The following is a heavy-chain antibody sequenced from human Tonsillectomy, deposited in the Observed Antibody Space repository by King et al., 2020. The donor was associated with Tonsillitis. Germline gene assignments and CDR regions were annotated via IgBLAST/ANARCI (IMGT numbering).Heavy chain of an antibody. CDR3: AKVHDYGSGSYFNYYCGMDV. CDR2: ISYDGTNK. D-gene: IGHD3-10*01. Sequence: VQLVQSGGGVVQPGRSLRLSCAASGFTFSSYGMHWVRQAPGKGLEWVAVISYDGTNKYYADSVKGRFTISRDNSKNTLYLQMNSLRPGDTAVYYCAKVHDYGSGSYFNYYCGMDVWGQGTTVTVSS. J-gene: IGHJ6*02. V-gene: IGHV3-30*18. CDR1: GFTFSSYG.